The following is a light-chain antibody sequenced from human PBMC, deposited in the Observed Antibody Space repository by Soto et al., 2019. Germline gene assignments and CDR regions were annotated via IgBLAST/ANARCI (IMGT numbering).Light chain of an antibody. CDR3: QQYNNWPRAT. Sequence: ETAMTQSPATLSVSPGEIATLSCRASQTSNNNLAWYQQKPGQAPRLLMFRTSTRATGIPARLSGSGSGTEFNITISRLQSEDSALYYCQQYNNWPRATCGGGTKVDIK. J-gene: IGKJ4*02. CDR2: RTS. V-gene: IGKV3-15*01. CDR1: QTSNNN.